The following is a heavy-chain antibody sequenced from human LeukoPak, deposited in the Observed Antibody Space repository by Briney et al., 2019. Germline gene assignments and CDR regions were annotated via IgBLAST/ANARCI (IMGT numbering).Heavy chain of an antibody. Sequence: GGSLRLSCAASGFTFACYAMSWVREAPGKGLEWVSTITGSGDSTDYADSVKGRFTISRDNSKNTLYLQMNSLRVEDTAVYYCARRTSYYFPYWGQGTLVTVSS. CDR3: ARRTSYYFPY. D-gene: IGHD1/OR15-1a*01. CDR1: GFTFACYA. CDR2: ITGSGDST. V-gene: IGHV3-23*01. J-gene: IGHJ4*02.